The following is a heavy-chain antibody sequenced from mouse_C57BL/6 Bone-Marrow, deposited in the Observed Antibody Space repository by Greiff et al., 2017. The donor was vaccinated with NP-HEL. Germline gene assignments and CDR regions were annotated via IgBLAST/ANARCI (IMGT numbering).Heavy chain of an antibody. CDR2: IYPRSGNT. V-gene: IGHV1-81*01. Sequence: QVQLQQSGAELARPGASVKLSCKASGYTFTSYGISWVKQRTGQGLEWIGEIYPRSGNTYYNEKFKGKATLIADKSSSTAYMELRSLTSEDSAVYFCAREGYYSNYDYAMDYWGQGTSVTVSS. D-gene: IGHD2-5*01. J-gene: IGHJ4*01. CDR1: GYTFTSYG. CDR3: AREGYYSNYDYAMDY.